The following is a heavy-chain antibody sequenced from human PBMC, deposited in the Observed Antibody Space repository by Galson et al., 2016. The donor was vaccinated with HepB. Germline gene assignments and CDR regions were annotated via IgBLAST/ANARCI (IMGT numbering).Heavy chain of an antibody. V-gene: IGHV3-7*03. J-gene: IGHJ6*04. CDR3: ASWSYGMDV. Sequence: SLRLSCAASGFTFSTYWMSWVRQAPGKGLEWVANIKPDGSDKYYVDSVKGRFTISRDKAKNSLYLQMNSLRAEDTAVYYCASWSYGMDVWGKGTTVTVSS. CDR2: IKPDGSDK. CDR1: GFTFSTYW.